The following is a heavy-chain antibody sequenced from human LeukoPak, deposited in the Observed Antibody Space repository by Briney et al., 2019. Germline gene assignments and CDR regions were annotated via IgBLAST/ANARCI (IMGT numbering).Heavy chain of an antibody. V-gene: IGHV3-9*01. CDR2: ISWNSGSI. Sequence: GGSLRLSCAASGFTFDDYAMHWVRQAPGKGLEWVSGISWNSGSIGYADSVKGRFTISRDNSKNTLYLQMNSLRAEDTAVYYCAKDSSGWYGYYFDYWGQGTLVTVSS. CDR3: AKDSSGWYGYYFDY. CDR1: GFTFDDYA. J-gene: IGHJ4*02. D-gene: IGHD6-19*01.